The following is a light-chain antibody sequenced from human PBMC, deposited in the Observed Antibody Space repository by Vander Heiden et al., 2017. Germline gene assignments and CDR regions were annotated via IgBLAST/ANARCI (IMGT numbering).Light chain of an antibody. CDR1: SSSVWTYGL. CDR2: DVS. Sequence: QPALTQPASVSGSPGQSLTISCGGTSSSVWTYGLVPWYQHPPGKAPKLVIYDVSKRFAGVSDRFSGAKSGNTASLTISGRQDEDEAEYFCCSYAGSGIVVFGGGTRLTVL. CDR3: CSYAGSGIVV. V-gene: IGLV2-23*02. J-gene: IGLJ2*01.